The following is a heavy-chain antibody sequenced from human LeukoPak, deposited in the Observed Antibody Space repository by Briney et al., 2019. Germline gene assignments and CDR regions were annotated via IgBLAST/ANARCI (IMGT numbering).Heavy chain of an antibody. CDR1: GDSITAPKW. Sequence: PSETLSLTCTVSGDSITAPKWWSWVRPAPGEGLEWIGEIYHDRTTSFNPSLKSRLTISVNKSANQFFLNLNSVSATDTAVYYCVGRGRYGGTWLFEYWGQGALVTVSS. V-gene: IGHV4-4*02. J-gene: IGHJ4*02. CDR3: VGRGRYGGTWLFEY. CDR2: IYHDRTT. D-gene: IGHD1-1*01.